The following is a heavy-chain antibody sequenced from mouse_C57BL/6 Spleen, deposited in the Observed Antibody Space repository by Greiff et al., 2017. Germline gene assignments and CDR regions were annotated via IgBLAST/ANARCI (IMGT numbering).Heavy chain of an antibody. CDR1: GFTFSSYA. V-gene: IGHV5-4*03. CDR2: ISDGGSYT. Sequence: EVMLVESGGGLVKPGGSLKLSCAASGFTFSSYAMSWVRQTPEKRLEWVATISDGGSYTYYPDNVKGRFTISRDTAKNNLYLQMSHLKSEDTAMYYCARLDAHFNYWGQGTTLTVSS. CDR3: ARLDAHFNY. J-gene: IGHJ2*01.